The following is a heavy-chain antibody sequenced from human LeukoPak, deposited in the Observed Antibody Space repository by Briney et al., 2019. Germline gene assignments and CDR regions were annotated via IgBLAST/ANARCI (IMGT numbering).Heavy chain of an antibody. CDR3: AISSGWRIDY. CDR1: GGSISRYY. CDR2: IHYSGST. D-gene: IGHD6-19*01. V-gene: IGHV4-59*08. Sequence: SETLSLTCAVSGGSISRYYWSWIRQPPGKGLEWVGYIHYSGSTNPNPSLKTRVPTSVDTSKNQFSLRLSSVTATDTAVYCCAISSGWRIDYWGQGTLVTVSS. J-gene: IGHJ4*02.